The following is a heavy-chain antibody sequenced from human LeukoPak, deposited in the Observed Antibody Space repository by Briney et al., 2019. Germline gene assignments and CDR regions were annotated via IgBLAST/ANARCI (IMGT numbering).Heavy chain of an antibody. CDR3: AKGGKWDVTPFDY. CDR1: GFTFSSYA. CDR2: ISGSGGST. J-gene: IGHJ4*02. Sequence: QAGGSLRLSCAASGFTFSSYAMSWVRQAPGKGLKWVSAISGSGGSTYYADSVKGRFTISRDNSKNTLYLQVNSLRAEDTAVYYCAKGGKWDVTPFDYWGQGTLVTVSS. V-gene: IGHV3-23*01. D-gene: IGHD1-26*01.